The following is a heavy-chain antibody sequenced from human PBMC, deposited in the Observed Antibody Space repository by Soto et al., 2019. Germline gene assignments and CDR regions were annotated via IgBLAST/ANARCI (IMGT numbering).Heavy chain of an antibody. J-gene: IGHJ4*02. CDR1: GFTFSGYG. Sequence: QVQLVESGGGVVQPGRSLRLSCAASGFTFSGYGMHWVRQAPGKGLEWVAVIWYDGSNKYYADSVKGRFTISRDNSKNTLCLQMNSLRAEDTAVYYCASLYYYGSATPDYWGQGTLVTVSS. V-gene: IGHV3-33*01. CDR3: ASLYYYGSATPDY. D-gene: IGHD3-10*01. CDR2: IWYDGSNK.